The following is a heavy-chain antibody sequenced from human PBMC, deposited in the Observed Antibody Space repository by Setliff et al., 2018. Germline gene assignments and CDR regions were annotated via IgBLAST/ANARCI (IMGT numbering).Heavy chain of an antibody. CDR3: ARGPRYSGSYYVNY. D-gene: IGHD1-26*01. CDR2: ISHSGST. CDR1: GYSISSGNY. V-gene: IGHV4-38-2*02. J-gene: IGHJ4*02. Sequence: PSETLSLTCTVSGYSISSGNYWGWIRQPPGKGLEWIGSISHSGSTYYNPSLKSRVTISVDTSKNQFSLNLSSVTAADTAVYYCARGPRYSGSYYVNYWGQGTLVTVSS.